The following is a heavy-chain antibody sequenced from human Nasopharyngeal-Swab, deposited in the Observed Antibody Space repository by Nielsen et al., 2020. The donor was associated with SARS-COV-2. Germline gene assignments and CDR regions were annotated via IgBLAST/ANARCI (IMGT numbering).Heavy chain of an antibody. V-gene: IGHV1-2*06. D-gene: IGHD2-2*01. Sequence: WGRQAPGQGLEWMGRINPNSGGTNYAQRFQGRVTMTRDTSISTAYMELSRLRSDDTAVYYCARSDQQFLFYWGQGTLVTVSS. CDR3: ARSDQQFLFY. CDR2: INPNSGGT. J-gene: IGHJ4*02.